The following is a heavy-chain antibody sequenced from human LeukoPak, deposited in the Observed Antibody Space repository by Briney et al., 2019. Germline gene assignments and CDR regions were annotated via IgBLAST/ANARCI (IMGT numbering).Heavy chain of an antibody. V-gene: IGHV4-38-2*02. CDR2: ISHTGSS. Sequence: SETLYLTCTVSDDSITMYYWTWIRQPPGKGLEWIGSISHTGSSYYNPSLKSRVTISVDTTKNQFSLRLSSVTAADTAVYYCARVYTGSSWDYYYYMDVWGKGTTVTVSS. D-gene: IGHD6-13*01. CDR3: ARVYTGSSWDYYYYMDV. J-gene: IGHJ6*03. CDR1: DDSITMYY.